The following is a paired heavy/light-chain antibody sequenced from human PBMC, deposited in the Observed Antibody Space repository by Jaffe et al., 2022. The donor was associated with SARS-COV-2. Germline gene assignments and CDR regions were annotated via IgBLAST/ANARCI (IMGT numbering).Heavy chain of an antibody. Sequence: EVQLVESGGGLVQPGRSLRLSCTASGFTFGDYAMSWVRQAPGKGLEWVGFIRSKAYGGTTEYAASVKGRFTISRDDSKSIAYLQMNSLKTEDTAVYYCTRWAVATYILLLRYGRDYYYGMDVWGQGTTVTVSS. CDR3: TRWAVATYILLLRYGRDYYYGMDV. CDR1: GFTFGDYA. CDR2: IRSKAYGGTT. V-gene: IGHV3-49*04. D-gene: IGHD5-12*01. J-gene: IGHJ6*02.
Light chain of an antibody. CDR1: QGISSY. Sequence: DIQLTQSPSFLSASVGDRVTITCRASQGISSYLAWYQQKPGKAPKLLIYAASTLQSGVPSRFSGSGSGTEFTLTISSLQPEDFATYYCQQLNRSFGPGTKVDIK. CDR2: AAS. V-gene: IGKV1-9*01. J-gene: IGKJ3*01. CDR3: QQLNRS.